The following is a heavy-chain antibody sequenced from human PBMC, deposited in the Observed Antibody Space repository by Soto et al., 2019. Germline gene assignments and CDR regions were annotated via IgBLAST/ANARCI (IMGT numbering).Heavy chain of an antibody. CDR2: INHSGST. Sequence: SETLSLTCAVYGGSFSGYYWSWIRQPPGKGLEWIGEINHSGSTNYNPSLKSRVTISVDTSKNQFSLKLSSVTAADTAVYYCARERIAARHFDYWGLGTLVTVS. D-gene: IGHD6-6*01. V-gene: IGHV4-34*01. J-gene: IGHJ4*02. CDR3: ARERIAARHFDY. CDR1: GGSFSGYY.